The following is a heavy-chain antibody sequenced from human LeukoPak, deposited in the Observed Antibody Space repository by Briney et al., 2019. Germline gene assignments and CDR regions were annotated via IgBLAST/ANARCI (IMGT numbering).Heavy chain of an antibody. CDR3: APYYDILTGYPY. Sequence: QPGGSLRLSCAASGFTFSSYEMNRVRQAPGKGLEWVSYISSSGGTIYYADSVKGRFTISRDNAKNSLYLQMNSLRAEDTAVYYCAPYYDILTGYPYWGQGTLVTVSS. CDR2: ISSSGGTI. CDR1: GFTFSSYE. D-gene: IGHD3-9*01. V-gene: IGHV3-48*03. J-gene: IGHJ4*02.